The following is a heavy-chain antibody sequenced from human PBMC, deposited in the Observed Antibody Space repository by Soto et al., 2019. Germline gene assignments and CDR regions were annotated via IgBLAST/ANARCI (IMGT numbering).Heavy chain of an antibody. D-gene: IGHD2-21*02. CDR1: GGSISSYY. J-gene: IGHJ4*02. CDR2: VYYSGST. Sequence: QVQLQESGPGLVKPSETLSLTCTVSGGSISSYYWSWIRQPPGKGLEWIGYVYYSGSTNYNPSLKSRVTISGATSKNQFPLKLSSLTAADTAVYYCASRWGVTLDYWGQGTLVTVSS. CDR3: ASRWGVTLDY. V-gene: IGHV4-59*01.